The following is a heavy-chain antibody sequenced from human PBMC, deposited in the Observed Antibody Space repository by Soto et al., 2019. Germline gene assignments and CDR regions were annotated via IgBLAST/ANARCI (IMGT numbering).Heavy chain of an antibody. CDR3: VGALTYEVPYYYYGMDV. V-gene: IGHV3-7*01. CDR1: GFMFSTYL. J-gene: IGHJ6*02. D-gene: IGHD3-16*01. CDR2: IRQGGNDK. Sequence: GGSLGRSCKASGFMFSTYLMSWVRQAPGKGLEWVANIRQGGNDKFYVDSVKGRFTISRDNAKKSLYLQMNSLRVEDTAVYYCVGALTYEVPYYYYGMDVWGQGTTVTVSS.